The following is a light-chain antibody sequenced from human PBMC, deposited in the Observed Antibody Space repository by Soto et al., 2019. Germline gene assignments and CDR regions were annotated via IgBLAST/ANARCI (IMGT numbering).Light chain of an antibody. V-gene: IGLV2-8*01. CDR3: ISYAGSKSYV. Sequence: QSALTQIPSASGSPGQSVVISCTGTSSDVCGYNYVSWYQQHPGKAPKLIIYDVSKGPSGVPDRFSVSKSDNTASLTVSGLQAEDEANYCCISYAGSKSYVLGTGTNVTV. CDR1: SSDVCGYNY. J-gene: IGLJ1*01. CDR2: DVS.